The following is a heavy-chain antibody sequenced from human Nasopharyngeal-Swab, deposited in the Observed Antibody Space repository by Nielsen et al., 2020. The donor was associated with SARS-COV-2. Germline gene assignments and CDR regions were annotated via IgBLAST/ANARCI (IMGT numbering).Heavy chain of an antibody. Sequence: GESLKISCKVSGYTFSTYWIGWVRQMSGKGLEWMGVIYPGDADTTYSPSFQGQVTISADNSISTAYLQWSSLKAADTALYYCARLSSPWAYNILTGSALDVFDIWGQGTTVTVSS. CDR1: GYTFSTYW. D-gene: IGHD3-9*01. CDR2: IYPGDADT. V-gene: IGHV5-51*01. J-gene: IGHJ3*02. CDR3: ARLSSPWAYNILTGSALDVFDI.